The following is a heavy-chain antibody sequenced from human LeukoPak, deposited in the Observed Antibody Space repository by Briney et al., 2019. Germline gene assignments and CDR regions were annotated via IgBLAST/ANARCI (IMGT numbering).Heavy chain of an antibody. Sequence: PSETLSLTCTVSGGSISTYYWSWIRQPAGEGLEWIGRVSATGSTNYNPSLKSRVTMSIDTSKNQFSLKLKSVTAADTAVYYCARVSRGWNYVDYWGQGTLVTVSS. CDR2: VSATGST. CDR1: GGSISTYY. CDR3: ARVSRGWNYVDY. J-gene: IGHJ4*02. V-gene: IGHV4-4*07. D-gene: IGHD6-19*01.